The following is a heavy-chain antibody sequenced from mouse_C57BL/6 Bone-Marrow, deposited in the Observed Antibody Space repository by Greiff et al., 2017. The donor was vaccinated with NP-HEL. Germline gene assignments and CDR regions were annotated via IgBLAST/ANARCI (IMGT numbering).Heavy chain of an antibody. CDR2: LWGDGST. J-gene: IGHJ3*01. D-gene: IGHD1-2*01. CDR3: AKVHYYGILAWFAY. CDR1: GFSLTSYG. V-gene: IGHV2-3*01. Sequence: VQLKESGPGLVAPSQSLSITCTVSGFSLTSYGVSWVRQPPGKGLEWLGVLWGDGSTNYHSALISRLSISKDNSKSQVFLKLNSLQTDDTATYYCAKVHYYGILAWFAYWGQGTLVTVSA.